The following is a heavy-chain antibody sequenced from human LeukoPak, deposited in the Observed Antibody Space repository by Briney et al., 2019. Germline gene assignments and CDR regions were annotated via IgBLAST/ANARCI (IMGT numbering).Heavy chain of an antibody. V-gene: IGHV4-59*12. J-gene: IGHJ3*02. CDR1: GGSISSYY. D-gene: IGHD3-16*01. Sequence: SETLSLTCTVSGGSISSYYWSWIRQPPGKGLEWIGYIYYSGSTNYNPSLKSRVTISVDTPKNQFSLKLSSVAAADTAVYYCARGVGVWGSSGAFDIWGQGTMVTVSS. CDR3: ARGVGVWGSSGAFDI. CDR2: IYYSGST.